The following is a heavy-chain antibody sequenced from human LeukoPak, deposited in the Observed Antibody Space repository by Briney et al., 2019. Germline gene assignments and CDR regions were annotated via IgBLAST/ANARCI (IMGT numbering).Heavy chain of an antibody. J-gene: IGHJ3*02. Sequence: GESLKISSKGSGHSLSTYGIGWVRQMPGEDLECMGIISPGASDTRYSPSFQGHVTISLDSSINTAYLQWSSLKASDTAMYYCARGGVDAFDIWGQGTMVTVSS. CDR3: ARGGVDAFDI. V-gene: IGHV5-51*01. D-gene: IGHD3-16*01. CDR1: GHSLSTYG. CDR2: ISPGASDT.